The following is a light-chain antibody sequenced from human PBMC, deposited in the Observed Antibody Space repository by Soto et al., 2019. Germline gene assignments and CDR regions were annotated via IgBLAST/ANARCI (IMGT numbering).Light chain of an antibody. CDR2: AAS. V-gene: IGKV1-9*01. CDR3: QQLHDYPIT. J-gene: IGKJ5*01. CDR1: QGIDSS. Sequence: ILSTQSPSSLSASVGDRVTISCRASQGIDSSFAWYQEKPGKAPKLLIYAASSSQSGVPSRFSGSGSGTDFTLTISSLQPEDFATYYCQQLHDYPITFGQGTRLEIK.